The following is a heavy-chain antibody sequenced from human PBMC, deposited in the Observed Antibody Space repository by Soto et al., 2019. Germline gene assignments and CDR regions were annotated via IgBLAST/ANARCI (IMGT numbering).Heavy chain of an antibody. J-gene: IGHJ3*02. D-gene: IGHD3-22*01. CDR2: ISSSSGTI. Sequence: PGGSLRLSCAASGFTFNGYSMNWVRQAPGKGLEWVSYISSSSGTIHYADSVKGRFTISRDNGKNSLYLQMNSLRGEDTAVYYCAHMIVVVNDAFDMWGQGTMVTVSS. CDR3: AHMIVVVNDAFDM. V-gene: IGHV3-48*01. CDR1: GFTFNGYS.